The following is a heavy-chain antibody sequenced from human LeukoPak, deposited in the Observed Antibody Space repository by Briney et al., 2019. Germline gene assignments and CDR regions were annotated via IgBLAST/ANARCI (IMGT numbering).Heavy chain of an antibody. Sequence: GGSLRLSCVASGFPFSSYWMTWVRQAPGKGLEWVANIKQDGSKKSYVDSVKGRFTISRDNAKDSLYLQMNSLRAEDTAIYYCTRVGYIDEGIDYWGQGTLVTVSS. V-gene: IGHV3-7*04. CDR3: TRVGYIDEGIDY. J-gene: IGHJ4*02. D-gene: IGHD5-24*01. CDR1: GFPFSSYW. CDR2: IKQDGSKK.